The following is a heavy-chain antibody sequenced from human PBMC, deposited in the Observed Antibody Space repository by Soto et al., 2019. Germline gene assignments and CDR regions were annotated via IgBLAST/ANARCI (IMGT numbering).Heavy chain of an antibody. V-gene: IGHV1-69*13. D-gene: IGHD2-2*01. CDR2: IIPIFGTA. Sequence: SVKVSCKASGGTFSSYAISWVRQAPGQGLEWMGGIIPIFGTANYAQKFQGRVTITADESTSTAYMELSSLRSEDTAVYYCARDTSIVVVPAAPYYYYYGMDVWGQGTTVTVSS. CDR1: GGTFSSYA. CDR3: ARDTSIVVVPAAPYYYYYGMDV. J-gene: IGHJ6*02.